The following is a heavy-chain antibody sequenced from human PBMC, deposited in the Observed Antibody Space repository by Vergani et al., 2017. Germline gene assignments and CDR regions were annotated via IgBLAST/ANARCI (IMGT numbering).Heavy chain of an antibody. Sequence: QVQLVESGGGVVQPGRSLRLSCAASGFTFNQYGMHWVRQAPGKGLEWVAVTWYDGNNKQYADSVKGRFTISRDNSKSTMYLQMNSLRDEDTGVYYCARDNKQLRPRAFDLWGQGTMVTVSS. D-gene: IGHD4-23*01. CDR3: ARDNKQLRPRAFDL. J-gene: IGHJ3*01. V-gene: IGHV3-33*01. CDR1: GFTFNQYG. CDR2: TWYDGNNK.